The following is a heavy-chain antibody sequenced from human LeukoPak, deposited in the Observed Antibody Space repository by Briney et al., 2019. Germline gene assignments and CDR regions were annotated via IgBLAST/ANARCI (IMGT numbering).Heavy chain of an antibody. J-gene: IGHJ1*01. V-gene: IGHV7-4-1*02. Sequence: ASVKVFCKASGYTFTTYSMNWVRQAPGQGLEWMGWINTRTGDPTYAQGFTGRFVFSLDTSVNTAYLQINSLKPEDTAFYYCARRRRDGYNFPDKWGQGTLVTVSS. CDR1: GYTFTTYS. CDR2: INTRTGDP. CDR3: ARRRRDGYNFPDK. D-gene: IGHD5-24*01.